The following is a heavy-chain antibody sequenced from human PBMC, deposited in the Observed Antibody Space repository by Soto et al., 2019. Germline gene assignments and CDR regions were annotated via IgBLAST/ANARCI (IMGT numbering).Heavy chain of an antibody. D-gene: IGHD3-16*01. Sequence: SETLSLTCTVSGVSISSGGYLWSWIRQHPGKGLEWIGYISNSGSTFSNPALKSRVALSTDTSKNQFSLKLTSMTAADTAMYYCASRIPGGYDVGVFDYWGHGTLVTGSS. CDR1: GVSISSGGYL. J-gene: IGHJ4*01. CDR3: ASRIPGGYDVGVFDY. CDR2: ISNSGST. V-gene: IGHV4-31*03.